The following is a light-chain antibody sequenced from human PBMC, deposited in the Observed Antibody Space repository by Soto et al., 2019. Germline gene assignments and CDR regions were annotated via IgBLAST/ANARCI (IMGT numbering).Light chain of an antibody. J-gene: IGLJ3*02. CDR2: STN. CDR1: SGSVSTSYY. CDR3: VLYMGSATL. Sequence: QAVVTQEPSLSVSPGGTVTLTCGLSSGSVSTSYYPSWYQQTPGQAPRTLIYSTNTRSSGVPDRFSGSILGNKAALTFTGAQADDESDYYCVLYMGSATLFGGGTKLTVL. V-gene: IGLV8-61*01.